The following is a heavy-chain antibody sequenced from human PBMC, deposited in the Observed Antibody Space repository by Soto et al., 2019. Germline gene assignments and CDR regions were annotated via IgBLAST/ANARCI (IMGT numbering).Heavy chain of an antibody. CDR2: IYYSGST. CDR3: ARGLIAAAGLNWFDP. J-gene: IGHJ5*02. D-gene: IGHD6-13*01. Sequence: SETLSLTCTVSGGSIIRYYWSWIRQPPGKGLEWIGYIYYSGSTNYNPSLKSRVTISVDTSKNQFSLKLSSVTAADTAVYYCARGLIAAAGLNWFDPWGQGTLVTVS. CDR1: GGSIIRYY. V-gene: IGHV4-59*01.